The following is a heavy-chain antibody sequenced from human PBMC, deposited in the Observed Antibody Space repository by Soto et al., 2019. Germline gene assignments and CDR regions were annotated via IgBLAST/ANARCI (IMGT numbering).Heavy chain of an antibody. V-gene: IGHV1-18*01. Sequence: ASVKVSCKASGYTFTSYGISWVRQAPGQGLEWMGWISAYNGNTNYAQKLQGRVTVTTDTSTSTAYMELRSLRSDDTAVYYCARDLTTSYYYYGMDVWGQGTTVTVSS. J-gene: IGHJ6*02. CDR3: ARDLTTSYYYYGMDV. CDR2: ISAYNGNT. D-gene: IGHD3-9*01. CDR1: GYTFTSYG.